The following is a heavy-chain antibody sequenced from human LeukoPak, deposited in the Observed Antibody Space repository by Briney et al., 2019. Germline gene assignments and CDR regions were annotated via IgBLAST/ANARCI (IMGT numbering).Heavy chain of an antibody. D-gene: IGHD3-22*01. J-gene: IGHJ4*02. V-gene: IGHV1-18*01. Sequence: GASVEVSCKASGGTFSSYAISWVRQAPGQGLEWVGGISAYNGNTNYAQKLQGRVTMTTDTSSSTAYMELRRLRSDDTAVYYCARVPYYYDNSGYSEYWGQGTLVTVSS. CDR3: ARVPYYYDNSGYSEY. CDR2: ISAYNGNT. CDR1: GGTFSSYA.